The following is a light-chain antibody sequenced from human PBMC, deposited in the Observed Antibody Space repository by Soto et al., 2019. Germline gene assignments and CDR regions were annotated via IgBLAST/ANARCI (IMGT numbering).Light chain of an antibody. CDR3: QKYNNAPLT. Sequence: DIQMTQAPSSLSASVGDRVTITCRARQDISTYLAWYQQKPGKVPKLLISAAYTLQSGVPPRFSGSGSGTDFTLTISSLQPEDVANYYYQKYNNAPLTFGGGIKVEIK. CDR2: AAY. J-gene: IGKJ4*01. V-gene: IGKV1-27*01. CDR1: QDISTY.